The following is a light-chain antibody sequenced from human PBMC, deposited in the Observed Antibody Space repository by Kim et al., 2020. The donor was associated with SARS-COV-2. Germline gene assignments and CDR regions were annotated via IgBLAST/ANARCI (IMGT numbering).Light chain of an antibody. CDR1: KVGDKY. V-gene: IGLV3-1*01. Sequence: VYPGQTASITCAGDKVGDKYACWYQQKPGQSPVLVIYQDSKRPSGIPERFSGSNSGNTATLTISGTQAMDEADYYCQAWDSSTAWVFGGGTQLTVL. CDR2: QDS. CDR3: QAWDSSTAWV. J-gene: IGLJ3*02.